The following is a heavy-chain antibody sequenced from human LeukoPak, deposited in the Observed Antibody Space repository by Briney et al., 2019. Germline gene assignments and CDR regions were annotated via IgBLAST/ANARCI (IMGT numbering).Heavy chain of an antibody. CDR3: ARGEEWELLPGWYFDL. CDR1: GGSISSGGYY. J-gene: IGHJ2*01. V-gene: IGHV4-31*03. D-gene: IGHD1-26*01. Sequence: SETLSLTCTVSGGSISSGGYYWSWIRQHPGKGLEWIEYIYYSGSTYYNPSLKSRVTISVDTSKNQFSLKLSSVTAADTAVYYCARGEEWELLPGWYFDLWGRGTLVTVSS. CDR2: IYYSGST.